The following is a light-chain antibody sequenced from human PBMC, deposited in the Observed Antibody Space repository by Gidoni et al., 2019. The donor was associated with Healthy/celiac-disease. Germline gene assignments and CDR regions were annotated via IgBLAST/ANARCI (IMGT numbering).Light chain of an antibody. Sequence: QSALTQPASVSGSPGQPITISCTGTSSDVGVYNYVSWYQQHPGKAPKLMIYDVSNRPSGVSNRFSGSKSGNTASLTISGLQAEDEADYYCSSYTSSSTWVFGGGTKLTVL. CDR3: SSYTSSSTWV. CDR2: DVS. V-gene: IGLV2-14*03. CDR1: SSDVGVYNY. J-gene: IGLJ3*02.